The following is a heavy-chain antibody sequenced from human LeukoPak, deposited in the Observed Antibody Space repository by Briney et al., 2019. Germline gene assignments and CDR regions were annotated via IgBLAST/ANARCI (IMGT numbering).Heavy chain of an antibody. CDR2: IYYSGST. V-gene: IGHV4-30-2*05. CDR3: ARAGLNWFDP. D-gene: IGHD5/OR15-5a*01. CDR1: GGSISSGGYS. J-gene: IGHJ5*02. Sequence: PSQTLSLTCAVSGGSISSGGYSWSWIRQPPGKGLEWIGYIYYSGSTYYNPSLKSRVTISVDTSKNQFSLKLSSVTAADTAVHYCARAGLNWFDPWGQGTLVTVSS.